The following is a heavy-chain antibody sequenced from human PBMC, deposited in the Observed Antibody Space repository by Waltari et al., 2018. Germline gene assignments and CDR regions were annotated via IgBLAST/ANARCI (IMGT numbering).Heavy chain of an antibody. CDR2: VDPEDGET. Sequence: EVQLVQSGAEVKKPGATVKISCKASGYTFTDYYMHWVQQAPGKGLEWMGRVDPEDGETIYAEKFQGRVTITADTSTDTAYMELSSLRSEDTAVYYCATDSQGTLRDGYNYWWFDPWGQGTLVTVSS. CDR1: GYTFTDYY. D-gene: IGHD5-12*01. J-gene: IGHJ5*02. V-gene: IGHV1-69-2*01. CDR3: ATDSQGTLRDGYNYWWFDP.